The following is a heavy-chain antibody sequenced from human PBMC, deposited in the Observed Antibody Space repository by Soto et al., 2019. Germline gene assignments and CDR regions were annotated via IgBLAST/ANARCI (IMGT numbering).Heavy chain of an antibody. CDR1: GFTFSRYD. Sequence: GGSLRLSCAASGFTFSRYDMHWVRQATGKSLEWVSAIGTAGDTYYPGSVKGRFTISRENAKNSLYLQMNSLRAGDTAVYYCTRSPVLVRGVRAFDYWGQGTLVTVSS. J-gene: IGHJ4*02. D-gene: IGHD3-10*01. CDR2: IGTAGDT. CDR3: TRSPVLVRGVRAFDY. V-gene: IGHV3-13*01.